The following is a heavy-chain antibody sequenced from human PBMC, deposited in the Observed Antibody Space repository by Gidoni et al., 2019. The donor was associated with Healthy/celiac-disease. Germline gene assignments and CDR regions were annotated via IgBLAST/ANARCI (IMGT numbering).Heavy chain of an antibody. CDR1: GGSFSGYY. CDR3: ARNTMVRGVIITRYFQH. D-gene: IGHD3-10*01. J-gene: IGHJ1*01. V-gene: IGHV4-34*01. Sequence: QVQLQQWGAGLLKPSETLSLTCAVYGGSFSGYYWSWIRQPPGKGLEWIGEINHSGSTNYNPSLKSRVTILVDTSKNQFSLKLSSVTAADTAVYYCARNTMVRGVIITRYFQHWGQGTLVTVSS. CDR2: INHSGST.